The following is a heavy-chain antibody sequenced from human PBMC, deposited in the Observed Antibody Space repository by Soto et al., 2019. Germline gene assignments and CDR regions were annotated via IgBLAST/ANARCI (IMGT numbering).Heavy chain of an antibody. J-gene: IGHJ4*02. Sequence: GGSLRLSCASSGFTFSSYAMSLVRQAPGKGLEWVSVISHSGSSTYYADSVKGRFTISRDNSKNTLSLQMNSLSADDTAVYYCAKGRYSSNYYTILDYWGPGTLVTVSS. CDR1: GFTFSSYA. D-gene: IGHD3-22*01. CDR2: ISHSGSST. CDR3: AKGRYSSNYYTILDY. V-gene: IGHV3-23*01.